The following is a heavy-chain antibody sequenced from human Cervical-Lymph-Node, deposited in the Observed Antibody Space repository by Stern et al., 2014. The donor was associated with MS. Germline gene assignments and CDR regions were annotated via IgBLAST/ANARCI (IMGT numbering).Heavy chain of an antibody. J-gene: IGHJ6*02. CDR1: GVTFSSYA. CDR2: IIPVFGTA. D-gene: IGHD1-26*01. Sequence: QVQLVESGAEVKKPGSSVKVSCKASGVTFSSYAIRWVRQAPGQGLEWMGGIIPVFGTANYAQKFQGRVTITADESTSTAYMELSSLRAEDTAVYYCARGELKEGLVRGMDVWGQGTTVTVSS. V-gene: IGHV1-69*01. CDR3: ARGELKEGLVRGMDV.